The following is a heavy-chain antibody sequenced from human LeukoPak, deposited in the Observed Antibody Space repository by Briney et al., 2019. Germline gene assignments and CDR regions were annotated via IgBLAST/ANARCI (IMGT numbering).Heavy chain of an antibody. V-gene: IGHV3-21*01. Sequence: GGSLRLSCAASGFSFSDYRMSWVRQAPGEGLEWVSSISSGSSHIYYADSVKGRFTISRDNAKDLLYLQMNSLRAEDTAVYYCARGANCSGGSCYTPKYWGQGTLVTVSS. J-gene: IGHJ4*02. CDR1: GFSFSDYR. CDR3: ARGANCSGGSCYTPKY. D-gene: IGHD2-15*01. CDR2: ISSGSSHI.